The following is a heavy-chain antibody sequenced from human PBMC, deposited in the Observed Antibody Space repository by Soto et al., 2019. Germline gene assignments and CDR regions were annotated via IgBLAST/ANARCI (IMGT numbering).Heavy chain of an antibody. J-gene: IGHJ4*02. CDR1: GGSITSSTSY. Sequence: QLQLQESGPGLVKTSETLSLTCTVSGGSITSSTSYWGWIRQPPGKGLVWIANIYSGGSTYYNPHLNSRVTISLDRSKKQLSLRLTSVTAADTAEYYCGYHEYRSNGYYFAFWVQGTLITVPA. D-gene: IGHD6-6*01. V-gene: IGHV4-39*01. CDR2: IYSGGST. CDR3: GYHEYRSNGYYFAF.